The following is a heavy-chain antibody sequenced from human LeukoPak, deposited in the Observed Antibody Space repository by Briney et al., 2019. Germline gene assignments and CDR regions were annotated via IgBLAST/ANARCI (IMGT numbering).Heavy chain of an antibody. J-gene: IGHJ4*02. Sequence: SETLSLTCTVSDGSISGGGYYWTWIRQHPGKGLEWIGYIYCSGSTYYNPSLKSRVTISVDTSKNQFSLKLSSVTAADTAVYYCARDLGGEDTSGYYYYFDYWGQGTLVTVSS. CDR2: IYCSGST. V-gene: IGHV4-31*03. CDR3: ARDLGGEDTSGYYYYFDY. D-gene: IGHD3-22*01. CDR1: DGSISGGGYY.